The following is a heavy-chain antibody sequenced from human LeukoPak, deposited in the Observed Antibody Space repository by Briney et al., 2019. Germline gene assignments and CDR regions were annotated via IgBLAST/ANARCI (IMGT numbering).Heavy chain of an antibody. Sequence: KPSETLSLTCTVSGGSISSYYWSWIRQPAGKGLEWIGRIYTSGSTNYNPSLKSRVTMSVDTSKNQFSLKLSSVTAADTAVYYCATGYYYDSSGYYYEDYWGRGTLVTVSS. V-gene: IGHV4-4*07. CDR3: ATGYYYDSSGYYYEDY. CDR1: GGSISSYY. D-gene: IGHD3-22*01. J-gene: IGHJ4*02. CDR2: IYTSGST.